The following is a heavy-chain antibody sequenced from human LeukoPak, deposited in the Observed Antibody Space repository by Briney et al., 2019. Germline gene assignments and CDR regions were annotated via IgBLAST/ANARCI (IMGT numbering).Heavy chain of an antibody. CDR3: ARDPLKGFDY. V-gene: IGHV4-4*07. CDR2: INISGNT. CDR1: GDSITSYY. Sequence: SETLSLTCTVSGDSITSYYWSWIRQPAGKGLEWIGRINISGNTNYNPSLKSRVTMSLDTSKNQISLKLSAVTAADTAVYYCARDPLKGFDYWGQGMLVTVSS. J-gene: IGHJ4*02.